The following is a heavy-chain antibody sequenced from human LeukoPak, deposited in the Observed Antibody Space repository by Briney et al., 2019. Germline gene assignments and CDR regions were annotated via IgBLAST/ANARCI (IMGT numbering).Heavy chain of an antibody. CDR2: IYYSGST. Sequence: SETLSLTCTVSGGSISSYYWSWIRQPPGKGLEWIGYIYYSGSTNYNPSLKSRVTISVDTSKNQFSLKLSSVTAADTAVYYCARMTVAPADFGYWSQCTLVTAAS. CDR1: GGSISSYY. V-gene: IGHV4-59*01. D-gene: IGHD2-2*01. J-gene: IGHJ4*02. CDR3: ARMTVAPADFGY.